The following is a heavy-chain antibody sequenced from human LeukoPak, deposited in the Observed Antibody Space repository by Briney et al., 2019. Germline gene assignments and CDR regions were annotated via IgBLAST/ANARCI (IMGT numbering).Heavy chain of an antibody. CDR2: MKYDGSEK. J-gene: IGHJ4*02. CDR3: ARDIAPAGLFFDY. CDR1: GFTFSSYW. D-gene: IGHD6-13*01. Sequence: PGGSLRRSCAASGFTFSSYWMSWVRQAPGKGLEWVANMKYDGSEKDYVDSVKGRFTISRDNAENSLYLHMDSLRAEDTAVYYCARDIAPAGLFFDYWGRGTLVTVSS. V-gene: IGHV3-7*01.